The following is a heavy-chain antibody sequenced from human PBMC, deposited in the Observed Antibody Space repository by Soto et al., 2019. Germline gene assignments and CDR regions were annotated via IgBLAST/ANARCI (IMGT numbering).Heavy chain of an antibody. D-gene: IGHD6-6*01. Sequence: EVQLVESGGGLVKPGGSLRLSCAASGFTFSYYSMNWVRQAPGSGLEWLSSISSSSNYIYYTDSLKGRFTISRDNAKNSLFLQMNSLRVEDTAVYYCARVPNPPVGAARHLGGYYYYYMDVWGKGTTVTVSS. CDR1: GFTFSYYS. CDR2: ISSSSNYI. CDR3: ARVPNPPVGAARHLGGYYYYYMDV. J-gene: IGHJ6*03. V-gene: IGHV3-21*01.